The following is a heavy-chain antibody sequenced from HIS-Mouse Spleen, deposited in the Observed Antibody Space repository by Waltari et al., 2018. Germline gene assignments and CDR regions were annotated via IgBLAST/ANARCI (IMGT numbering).Heavy chain of an antibody. CDR2: INHSGST. V-gene: IGHV4-34*01. Sequence: QVQLQQWGAGLLKPSETLSLTCAVYGGSFSGYYWIGEINHSGSTNYNPSLKSRVTISLDTSKNQFSLKLSSVTAADTAVYYCARGRSPATVTIGYYFDYWGQGTLVTVSS. CDR1: GGSFSGYY. J-gene: IGHJ4*02. CDR3: ARGRSPATVTIGYYFDY. D-gene: IGHD4-17*01.